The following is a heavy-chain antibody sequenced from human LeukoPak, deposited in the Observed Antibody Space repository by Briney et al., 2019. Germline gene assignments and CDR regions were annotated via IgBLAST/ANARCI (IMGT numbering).Heavy chain of an antibody. J-gene: IGHJ3*02. V-gene: IGHV1-18*04. CDR2: ISPNNGNT. Sequence: ASVTVSCEASGYTFTGHYMHWVRQAPGQGLEWMGWISPNNGNTQYAQGVQGRVTMTADTSRSTAYMELRSLRSDDTAVYYCTRVRDSNNWWGAFDIWGQGTMVTVS. D-gene: IGHD1-1*01. CDR3: TRVRDSNNWWGAFDI. CDR1: GYTFTGHY.